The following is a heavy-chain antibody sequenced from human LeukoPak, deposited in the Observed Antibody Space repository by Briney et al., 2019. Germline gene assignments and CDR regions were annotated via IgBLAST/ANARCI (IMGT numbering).Heavy chain of an antibody. V-gene: IGHV3-23*01. CDR3: AKRGCDTNGRPYFFDY. CDR1: GFTFSNYV. J-gene: IGHJ4*02. CDR2: ISFSGITA. D-gene: IGHD2-8*01. Sequence: PGGSLRLSCLASGFTFSNYVMSWVRQAPRKGLEWVSGISFSGITAYYAESRKGRFTISRGNFKNTLYLQMDSLRAEDTAVYYCAKRGCDTNGRPYFFDYWGQGTLVTVP.